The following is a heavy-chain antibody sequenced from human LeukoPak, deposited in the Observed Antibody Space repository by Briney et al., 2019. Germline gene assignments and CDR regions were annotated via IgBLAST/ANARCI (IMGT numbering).Heavy chain of an antibody. CDR2: IYYSGST. Sequence: PSETLSLTCTVSGGSISIYYWSWIRQPPGKGLEWIGYIYYSGSTNYNPSLKSRVTISVDTSKNQFSLKLSSVTAADTAVYYCARSGGAKWELLDYWGQGTLVTVSS. CDR3: ARSGGAKWELLDY. CDR1: GGSISIYY. V-gene: IGHV4-59*01. D-gene: IGHD1-26*01. J-gene: IGHJ4*02.